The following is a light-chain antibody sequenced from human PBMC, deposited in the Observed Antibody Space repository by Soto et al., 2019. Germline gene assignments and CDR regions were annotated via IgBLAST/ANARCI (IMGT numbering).Light chain of an antibody. V-gene: IGLV1-36*01. CDR1: SSNIGNNA. CDR2: YDN. Sequence: QSVLTQPPSASGTPGQRVTISCSGSSSNIGNNAVNWYQQLPGKAPKVPMCYDNLLPSGVSDRFSGAKSGTSASLAISGLQSEDEADYYCAAWDDSLNGYVFGTGTKVTVL. J-gene: IGLJ1*01. CDR3: AAWDDSLNGYV.